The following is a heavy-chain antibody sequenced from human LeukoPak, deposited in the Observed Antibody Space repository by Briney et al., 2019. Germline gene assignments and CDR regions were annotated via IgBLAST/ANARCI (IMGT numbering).Heavy chain of an antibody. J-gene: IGHJ5*02. V-gene: IGHV7-4-1*02. CDR2: INTNTGNP. D-gene: IGHD4-11*01. CDR1: GYTFTSYA. CDR3: ARAGRVTTVYNWFDP. Sequence: GASVKVSCKASGYTFTSYAMNWVRQAPGQGLEWMGWINTNTGNPTYAQGLTGRFVFSLDTSVSTAYLQISSLKAEDTAVYYCARAGRVTTVYNWFDPWGQGTLVTVSS.